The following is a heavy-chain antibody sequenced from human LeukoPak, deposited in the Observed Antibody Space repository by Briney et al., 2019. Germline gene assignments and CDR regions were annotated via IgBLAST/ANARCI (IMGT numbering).Heavy chain of an antibody. CDR1: GGSINSGGYY. Sequence: SETLSLTCTVSGGSINSGGYYWSWIRQPPGKGLEWIGYIYHSGSTYYNPSLKSRVTMSVDRSKNQFSLKLSSVTAADTAVYYCARAQDNWNYGGFDYWGQGTLVTVSS. V-gene: IGHV4-30-2*01. CDR2: IYHSGST. D-gene: IGHD1-7*01. J-gene: IGHJ4*02. CDR3: ARAQDNWNYGGFDY.